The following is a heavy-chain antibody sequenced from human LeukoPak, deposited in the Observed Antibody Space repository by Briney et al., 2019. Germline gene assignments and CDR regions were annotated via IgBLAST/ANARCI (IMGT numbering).Heavy chain of an antibody. Sequence: PGGSLRLSCAASGFTFSSYAMSWVRQAPGKGLEWVSAISGSGGSTYYADSVKGRFTISRDNSKNTLYLQMNSLRAEDTAVYYCAKGQRIAVAGNFDYWAREPWSPSPQ. CDR2: ISGSGGST. V-gene: IGHV3-23*01. CDR1: GFTFSSYA. CDR3: AKGQRIAVAGNFDY. J-gene: IGHJ4*02. D-gene: IGHD6-19*01.